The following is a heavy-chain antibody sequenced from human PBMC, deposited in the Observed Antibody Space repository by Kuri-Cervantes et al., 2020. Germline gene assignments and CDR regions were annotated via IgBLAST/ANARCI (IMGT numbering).Heavy chain of an antibody. Sequence: GESLKISCAASGFTFSNYAMNWVRQAPGKGLEWVSGIVGSGDMADSVKGRFTVSRDNSKNTLYLQMNSLRAEDTAVYYCAKGEGSGHSSGYYFDYWGLGTLVTVSS. V-gene: IGHV3-23*01. CDR2: IVGSG. J-gene: IGHJ4*02. CDR1: GFTFSNYA. D-gene: IGHD6-19*01. CDR3: AKGEGSGHSSGYYFDY.